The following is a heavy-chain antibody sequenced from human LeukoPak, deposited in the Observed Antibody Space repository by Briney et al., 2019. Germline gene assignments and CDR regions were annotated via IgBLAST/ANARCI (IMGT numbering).Heavy chain of an antibody. D-gene: IGHD3-10*01. CDR2: IYYSGST. J-gene: IGHJ4*02. CDR3: ARRAYGSGSFNRYYFDY. V-gene: IGHV4-59*08. CDR1: GGSISPYY. Sequence: PSETLSLTCTVSGGSISPYYWSWIRQPPGKGLEWMGYIYYSGSTKYNPSLKSRVTISVDTSKNQFSLKLNSVTAADTAVYYCARRAYGSGSFNRYYFDYWGQGTLVAVSS.